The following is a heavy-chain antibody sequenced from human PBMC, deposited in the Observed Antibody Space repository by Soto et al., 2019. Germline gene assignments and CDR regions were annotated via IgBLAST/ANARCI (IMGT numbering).Heavy chain of an antibody. Sequence: HRLRYAAVGCTFSDHCSRWISQAPGKGLEWVGRIRNKANSYTTEYAASVKGRFTISRDDSKNSLFLQMNSLKTEDTAVYYCSRAGILTTPYYFDYWGQGTLVTVSS. CDR2: IRNKANSYTT. J-gene: IGHJ4*01. CDR3: SRAGILTTPYYFDY. CDR1: GCTFSDHC. V-gene: IGHV3-72*01. D-gene: IGHD4-4*01.